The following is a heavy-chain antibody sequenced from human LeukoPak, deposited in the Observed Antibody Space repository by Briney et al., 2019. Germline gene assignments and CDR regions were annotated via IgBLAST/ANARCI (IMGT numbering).Heavy chain of an antibody. Sequence: SQTLSLTCTVSGGSISSGGYYWSWIRQHPGKGLEWIGYIYYSGSTYYNPSLKSRVTISVDTSKNQFSLKLSSVTAADTAVYYYARVYDSSGYYLDYWGQGTLVTVSS. J-gene: IGHJ4*02. V-gene: IGHV4-31*03. D-gene: IGHD3-22*01. CDR2: IYYSGST. CDR1: GGSISSGGYY. CDR3: ARVYDSSGYYLDY.